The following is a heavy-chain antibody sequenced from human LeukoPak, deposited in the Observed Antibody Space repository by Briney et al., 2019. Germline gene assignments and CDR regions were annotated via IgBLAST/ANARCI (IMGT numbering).Heavy chain of an antibody. Sequence: QPRTSLRLSCAASGLTFKNYGMHWVRQAPGKGLEWVSIIYYDGRDKYYADSVKGRFTVSRDNSKNTLYLQMNSLRDEDTAAYYCATDRSLSYLDYWGQGTLVTVSS. J-gene: IGHJ4*02. CDR3: ATDRSLSYLDY. CDR1: GLTFKNYG. V-gene: IGHV3-33*01. CDR2: IYYDGRDK.